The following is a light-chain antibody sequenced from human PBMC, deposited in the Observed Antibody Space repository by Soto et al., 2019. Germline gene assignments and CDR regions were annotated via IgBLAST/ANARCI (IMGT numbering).Light chain of an antibody. CDR2: RNN. CDR1: SSNIGSNY. V-gene: IGLV1-47*01. CDR3: ATWDDSLSNYV. J-gene: IGLJ1*01. Sequence: QSALTQPPSASGTPGQRVTISCSGSSSNIGSNYVYWYQHLTGTAPKLLIYRNNQRPSGVPDRFSGSKSGTSASLATSGLRSEDEADYYCATWDDSLSNYVFGTGTKVTVL.